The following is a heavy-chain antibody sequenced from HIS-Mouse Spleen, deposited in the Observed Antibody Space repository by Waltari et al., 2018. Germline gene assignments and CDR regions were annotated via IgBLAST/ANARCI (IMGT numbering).Heavy chain of an antibody. Sequence: QVQLQQWGAGLLKPSETLSLTCAVYGGSFSGYYWSWIRQPPGKGLEWIGEINQSGSTNYNPSLKSRVTISVDTSKNQFSLKLGSVTAADTAVYYCARGALRGSYYWGEYFQHWGQGTLVTVSS. CDR2: INQSGST. CDR3: ARGALRGSYYWGEYFQH. J-gene: IGHJ1*01. CDR1: GGSFSGYY. D-gene: IGHD1-26*01. V-gene: IGHV4-34*01.